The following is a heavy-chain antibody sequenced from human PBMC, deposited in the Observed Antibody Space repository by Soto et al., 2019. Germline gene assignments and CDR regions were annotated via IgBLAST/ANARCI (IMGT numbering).Heavy chain of an antibody. CDR3: ARDGRRDYDFWSGYPAPYYYYGMDV. V-gene: IGHV3-21*01. D-gene: IGHD3-3*01. CDR1: GFTFGSYS. CDR2: ISSSSSYI. Sequence: EVQLVESGGGLVKPGGSLRLSCAASGFTFGSYSMNWVRQAPGKGLEWVSSISSSSSYIYYADSVKGRFTISRDNAKNSLYLQMNSLRAEDTAVYYCARDGRRDYDFWSGYPAPYYYYGMDVWGQGTTVTVSS. J-gene: IGHJ6*02.